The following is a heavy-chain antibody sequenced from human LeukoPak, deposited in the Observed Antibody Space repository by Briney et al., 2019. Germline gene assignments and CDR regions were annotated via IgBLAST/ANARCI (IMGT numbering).Heavy chain of an antibody. J-gene: IGHJ4*02. CDR1: GFTFSSYA. V-gene: IGHV3-23*01. CDR3: ASVVASAGSYHLYLSYFDY. D-gene: IGHD3-10*01. CDR2: ISGSGGST. Sequence: PGVSLRLSCAASGFTFSSYAMSWVRQAPGKGLEWVSAISGSGGSTYYADSVKGRFTISRDNSKNTLYLQMNSLRAEDTAVYYCASVVASAGSYHLYLSYFDYWGQGTLVTVSS.